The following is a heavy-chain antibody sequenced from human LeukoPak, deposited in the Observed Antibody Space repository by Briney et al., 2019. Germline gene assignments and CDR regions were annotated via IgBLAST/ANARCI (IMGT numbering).Heavy chain of an antibody. CDR3: ARGYYYDSSGPSFDP. Sequence: ASVKVSCKASGYTFTSYGISWVRQAPGQGLEGMGWISAYNGNTNYAQKLQGRVTMTTDTSTTTAYMELRSLRSDDTAVYYCARGYYYDSSGPSFDPWGQGTLVTVSS. CDR2: ISAYNGNT. V-gene: IGHV1-18*01. D-gene: IGHD3-22*01. CDR1: GYTFTSYG. J-gene: IGHJ5*02.